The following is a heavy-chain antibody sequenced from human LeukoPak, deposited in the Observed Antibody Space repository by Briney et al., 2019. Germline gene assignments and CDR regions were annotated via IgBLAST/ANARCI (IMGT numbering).Heavy chain of an antibody. CDR2: ISAYNGNT. D-gene: IGHD3-22*01. CDR3: ARVGGNYDSLFVGY. V-gene: IGHV1-18*01. J-gene: IGHJ4*02. CDR1: GYTFTSYG. Sequence: GASVKDSCKASGYTFTSYGISWVRQAPGQGLEWMGWISAYNGNTNYAQKLQGRVTMTTDTSTSTAYMELRSLRSDDTAVYYCARVGGNYDSLFVGYWGQGTLVTVSS.